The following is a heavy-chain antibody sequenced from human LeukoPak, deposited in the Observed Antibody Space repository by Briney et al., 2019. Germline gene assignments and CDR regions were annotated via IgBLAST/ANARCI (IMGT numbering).Heavy chain of an antibody. Sequence: GRSLRLSCAASGFTFSSYAMHWVRQAPGKGLEWVAVISYDGSNKYYADSVKGRFTIPRDNSKNTLYLQMNSLRAEDTAVYYCARVRGGFDYWGQGTLVTVSS. V-gene: IGHV3-30*04. CDR1: GFTFSSYA. D-gene: IGHD3-16*01. CDR2: ISYDGSNK. J-gene: IGHJ4*02. CDR3: ARVRGGFDY.